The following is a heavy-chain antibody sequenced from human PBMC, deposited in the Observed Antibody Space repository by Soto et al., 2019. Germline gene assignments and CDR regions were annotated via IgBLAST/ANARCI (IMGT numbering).Heavy chain of an antibody. Sequence: QLQLQESGPGLVKPSETLSLTCSVSDDSINSDKYYWGWIRQPPGKGLEWIGSIYYRGNASYNPSLQHPVTISLAKSKSQFSLKLNSVTAADSAVYFCARLEGLATISYYFDFWGPGALVTVSS. CDR2: IYYRGNA. V-gene: IGHV4-39*01. CDR1: DDSINSDKYY. CDR3: ARLEGLATISYYFDF. J-gene: IGHJ4*02. D-gene: IGHD3-9*01.